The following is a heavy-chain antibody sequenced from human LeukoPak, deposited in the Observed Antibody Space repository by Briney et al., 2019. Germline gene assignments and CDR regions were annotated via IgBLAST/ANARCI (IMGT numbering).Heavy chain of an antibody. CDR2: IIPIFGAA. V-gene: IGHV1-69*13. D-gene: IGHD2-8*01. CDR1: GYTFTSYY. Sequence: ASVKVSCKASGYTFTSYYMHWVQQAPGQGLEWMGGIIPIFGAANYAQKFQGRVTITADESTSTAYMELSSLRSEDTAVYYCARVPPQSRTNGVFAYYYYGMDVWGQGTTVTVSS. CDR3: ARVPPQSRTNGVFAYYYYGMDV. J-gene: IGHJ6*02.